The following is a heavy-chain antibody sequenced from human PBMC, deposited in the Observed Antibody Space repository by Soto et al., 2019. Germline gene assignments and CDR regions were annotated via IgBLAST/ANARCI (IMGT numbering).Heavy chain of an antibody. CDR3: ARQSSGWYSDLDY. V-gene: IGHV4-39*01. CDR1: GGSISSSSYY. J-gene: IGHJ4*02. D-gene: IGHD6-19*01. CDR2: IYYSGST. Sequence: SETLSLTCTVSGGSISSSSYYWGWIRQPPGKGLEWIGSIYYSGSTYYNPSLKSRVTISVDTSKNQFSLKLSSVTAADTAVYYCARQSSGWYSDLDYWGQGTLVTVSS.